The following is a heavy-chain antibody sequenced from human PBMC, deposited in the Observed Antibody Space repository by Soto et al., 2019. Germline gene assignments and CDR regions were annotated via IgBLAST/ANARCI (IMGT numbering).Heavy chain of an antibody. CDR1: GFTFSSYW. Sequence: GGSLRLSCAASGFTFSSYWMSWVRQAPGKGLEWVANIKQDGSEKYYVDSVKGRFTISRDNAKNSLYLQMNSLRAEDTAVYYCARDGGGIFGDRYYYYGMDVWGQGTTVTVSS. CDR3: ARDGGGIFGDRYYYYGMDV. J-gene: IGHJ6*02. D-gene: IGHD3-10*01. CDR2: IKQDGSEK. V-gene: IGHV3-7*05.